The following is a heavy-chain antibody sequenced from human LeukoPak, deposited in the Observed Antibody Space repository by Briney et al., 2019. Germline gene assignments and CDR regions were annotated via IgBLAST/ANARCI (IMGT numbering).Heavy chain of an antibody. V-gene: IGHV3-48*01. Sequence: GVSLRLSCAASGFTFSSYSMNWVRQAPGKGLEWVSYISSSSSTIYYADSVKGRFTISRDNAKNSLYLQMNSLRAEDTAVYYCAREEVATIIDYWGRGTLVTVSS. CDR2: ISSSSSTI. J-gene: IGHJ4*02. CDR3: AREEVATIIDY. D-gene: IGHD5-12*01. CDR1: GFTFSSYS.